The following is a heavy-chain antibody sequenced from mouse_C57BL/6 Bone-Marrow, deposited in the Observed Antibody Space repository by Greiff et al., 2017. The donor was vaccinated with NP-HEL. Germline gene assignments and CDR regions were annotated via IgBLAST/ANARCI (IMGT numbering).Heavy chain of an antibody. D-gene: IGHD2-4*01. CDR3: ARQVYDYDGYFDV. Sequence: EVQRVESGGGLVKPGGSLKLSCAASGFTFSDYGMHWVRQAPEKGLEWVAYISSGSSTIYYADTVKGRFTISRDNAKNTLFLQMTSLRSEDTAMYDCARQVYDYDGYFDVWGTGTTVTVSS. CDR1: GFTFSDYG. V-gene: IGHV5-17*01. CDR2: ISSGSSTI. J-gene: IGHJ1*03.